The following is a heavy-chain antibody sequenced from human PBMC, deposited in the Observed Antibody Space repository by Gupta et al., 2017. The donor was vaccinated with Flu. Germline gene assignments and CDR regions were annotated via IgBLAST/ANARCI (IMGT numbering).Heavy chain of an antibody. V-gene: IGHV3-23*01. D-gene: IGHD2-2*01. CDR3: DRGYCSSTSCYPYYMDV. Sequence: MSWVRQGPGKGLEWVSAISGSCVNTYYADHVKGRFTISRDNSNNTLYLQMNRLRAEETAVYNCDRGYCSSTSCYPYYMDVWGQGTTVTVSS. CDR2: ISGSCVNT. J-gene: IGHJ6*03.